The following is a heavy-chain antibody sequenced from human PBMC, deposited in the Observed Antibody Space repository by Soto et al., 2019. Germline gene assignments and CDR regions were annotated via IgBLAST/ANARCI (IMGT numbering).Heavy chain of an antibody. V-gene: IGHV1-46*01. Sequence: ASVKVSCKASGYTFTSYYMHWVRQAPGQGLEWMGIINPSGGSTSYAQKFQGRVTMTRDTSTSTVYMELSSLRSEDTAVYYCARDSHYDILTGYTGFDPWGQGTLVTVSS. J-gene: IGHJ5*02. D-gene: IGHD3-9*01. CDR2: INPSGGST. CDR1: GYTFTSYY. CDR3: ARDSHYDILTGYTGFDP.